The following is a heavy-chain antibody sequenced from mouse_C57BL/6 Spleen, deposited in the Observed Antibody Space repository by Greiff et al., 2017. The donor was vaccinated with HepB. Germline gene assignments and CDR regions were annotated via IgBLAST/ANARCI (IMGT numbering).Heavy chain of an antibody. CDR1: GYTFTSYW. Sequence: EVQLQQSGTVLARPGASVKMSCKTSGYTFTSYWMHWVKQRPGQGLEWIGAINPGNSDTSYNQKFKGKAKLTAVTSASTAYMELSSLTNEDSAVYYCTSGSITTVVGYFDVWGTGTTVTVSS. D-gene: IGHD1-1*01. V-gene: IGHV1-5*01. CDR3: TSGSITTVVGYFDV. J-gene: IGHJ1*03. CDR2: INPGNSDT.